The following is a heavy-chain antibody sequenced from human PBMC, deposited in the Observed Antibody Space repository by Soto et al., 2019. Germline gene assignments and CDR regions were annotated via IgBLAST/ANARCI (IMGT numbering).Heavy chain of an antibody. D-gene: IGHD5-18*01. J-gene: IGHJ4*02. CDR2: IWNDGSNK. CDR1: GFTFSSYG. Sequence: PGGSLRLSCAASGFTFSSYGMHWVRQAPGKGLEWVAVIWNDGSNKDYADSVKGRFTISRDNSKNTLFLQMNSVRAEDTAVYYCARATGIQLWLGIDYWGQGTLVTVSS. CDR3: ARATGIQLWLGIDY. V-gene: IGHV3-33*01.